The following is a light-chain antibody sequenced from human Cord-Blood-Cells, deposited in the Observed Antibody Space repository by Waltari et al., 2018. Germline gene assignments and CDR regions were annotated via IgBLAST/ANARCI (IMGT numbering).Light chain of an antibody. J-gene: IGLJ1*01. CDR1: HIGSKG. CDR2: YDS. CDR3: QVWDSSSDHYV. V-gene: IGLV3-21*04. Sequence: SHVLTQPPPMSVAPGTTARTTRVRKHIGSKGMDWYQQKPGQAPVLVIYYDSDRPSGIPERFSGSNSGNTATLTISRVEAGDEADYYCQVWDSSSDHYVFGTGTKVTVL.